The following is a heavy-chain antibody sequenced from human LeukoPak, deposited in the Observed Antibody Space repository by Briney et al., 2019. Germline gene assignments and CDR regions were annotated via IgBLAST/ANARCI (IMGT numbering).Heavy chain of an antibody. CDR2: IYPGDSNT. CDR3: ARPKSGSYAPGAFDI. J-gene: IGHJ3*02. D-gene: IGHD1-26*01. CDR1: GYSFTSYW. Sequence: GESLKISRKGPGYSFTSYWIGWVRQMPGKGLEWMGIIYPGDSNTRYSPSFQGQVTISVDKSISTAYLQWSSPKASDTAMYYCARPKSGSYAPGAFDIWGQGTMVTVSS. V-gene: IGHV5-51*01.